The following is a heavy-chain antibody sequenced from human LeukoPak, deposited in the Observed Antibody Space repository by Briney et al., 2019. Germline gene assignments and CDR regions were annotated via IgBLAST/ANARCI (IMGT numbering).Heavy chain of an antibody. V-gene: IGHV1-69*01. D-gene: IGHD2-2*01. Sequence: SVKVSCTASGGTFSSYAISWVRQAPGQGLEWMGGIIPIFGTANYAQKFQGRVTITADESTSTAYMELSSLRSEDTAVYYCASPTPRVVVVPAALDYWGQGTLVTVSS. CDR1: GGTFSSYA. CDR3: ASPTPRVVVVPAALDY. CDR2: IIPIFGTA. J-gene: IGHJ4*02.